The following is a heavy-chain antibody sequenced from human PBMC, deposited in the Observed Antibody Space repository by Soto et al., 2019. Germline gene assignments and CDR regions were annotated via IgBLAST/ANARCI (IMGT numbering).Heavy chain of an antibody. CDR2: ISGGGGGR. Sequence: EVQLLESGGGLVQPGGSLRLSCVASGFAFNNYAMSWVRQAPGKGLEWVSTISGGGGGRDYAESVKGRLTTSRDNTTSILFLQMNSLRAEDTAVYYCAKCYGSGSYYPFDYWGQGTLVTVSS. CDR1: GFAFNNYA. J-gene: IGHJ4*02. D-gene: IGHD3-10*01. V-gene: IGHV3-23*01. CDR3: AKCYGSGSYYPFDY.